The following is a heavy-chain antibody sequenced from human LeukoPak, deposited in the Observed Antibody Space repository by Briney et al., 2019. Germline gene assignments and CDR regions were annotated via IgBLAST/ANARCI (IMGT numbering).Heavy chain of an antibody. CDR2: ISYDGSNK. CDR1: GFTFSSYG. V-gene: IGHV3-30*18. Sequence: GSLRLSCAASGFTFSSYGMHWVRQAPGKGLEWVALISYDGSNKCYADSVKGRFTISRDNSKNTLYLQMNSLRAEDTAVYYCAKDHSSSWPNFDYWGQGTLVTVSS. CDR3: AKDHSSSWPNFDY. J-gene: IGHJ4*02. D-gene: IGHD6-13*01.